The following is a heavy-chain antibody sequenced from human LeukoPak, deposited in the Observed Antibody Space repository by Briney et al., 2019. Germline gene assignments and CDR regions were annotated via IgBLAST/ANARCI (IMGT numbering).Heavy chain of an antibody. Sequence: GGSLRLSCAASGFTVSRNYMSWVRQAPGKGLEWVSVINSDGSTYYADSVKDRFTISRDNSKNALYLQMNSLRAEDTAVYYCARDPYSNYFDYWGQGTLVTVSS. J-gene: IGHJ4*02. CDR2: INSDGST. CDR1: GFTVSRNY. D-gene: IGHD4-11*01. CDR3: ARDPYSNYFDY. V-gene: IGHV3-66*01.